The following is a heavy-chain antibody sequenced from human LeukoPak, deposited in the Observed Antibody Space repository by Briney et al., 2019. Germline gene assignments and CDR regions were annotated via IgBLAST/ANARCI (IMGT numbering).Heavy chain of an antibody. D-gene: IGHD2-2*01. CDR2: INHSGST. CDR1: GGSFSGYY. J-gene: IGHJ4*02. Sequence: SETLSLTCAVYGGSFSGYYWSWIRQPPGKGLEWIGEINHSGSTNYNPSLKSRVTISVGTSKNQFSLKLSSVTAADTAVYYCARGYVVPDYYFDYWGQGTLVTVSS. CDR3: ARGYVVPDYYFDY. V-gene: IGHV4-34*01.